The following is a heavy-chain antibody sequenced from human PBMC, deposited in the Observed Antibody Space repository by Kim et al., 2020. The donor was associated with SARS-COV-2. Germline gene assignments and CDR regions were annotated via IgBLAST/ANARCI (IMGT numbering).Heavy chain of an antibody. CDR2: IYPDDSDT. CDR3: ARRGNYYDSTGYYTTFDY. J-gene: IGHJ4*01. CDR1: GYRFDIFW. V-gene: IGHV5-51*01. Sequence: GESLKISCKGSGYRFDIFWIGWVRQMPGKGPEWMGIIYPDDSDTRYSPSFQGQVTFSVDKSISTAYLQWSSLKATDTAMYYCARRGNYYDSTGYYTTFDYWGRGTPVTVSS. D-gene: IGHD3-22*01.